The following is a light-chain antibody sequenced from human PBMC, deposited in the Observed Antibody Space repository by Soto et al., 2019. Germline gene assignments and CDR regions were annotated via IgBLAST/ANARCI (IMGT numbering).Light chain of an antibody. CDR3: QQYDNWPIT. V-gene: IGKV3-15*01. J-gene: IGKJ4*01. Sequence: EMVMTQAPATLAVSPGERATRSCRASRSVSSNLAWYQHKPGQAPRLLLFGASTRATGIPATFSGSGSGNEFTLPISSLQSEPFAVYHSQQYDNWPITFGGGTKVDI. CDR2: GAS. CDR1: RSVSSN.